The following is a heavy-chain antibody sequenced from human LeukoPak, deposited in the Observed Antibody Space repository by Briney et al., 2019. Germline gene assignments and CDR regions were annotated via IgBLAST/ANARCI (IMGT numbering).Heavy chain of an antibody. CDR2: ISGSGGST. D-gene: IGHD3-16*01. CDR3: TKGYYDYVWGSYYFDY. J-gene: IGHJ4*02. Sequence: GGSLRLSCAASGFTFSSYAMSWVRQAPGKGLEWVSAISGSGGSTYYADSVKGRFTISRDNSRDTLYLQMNSLRAEDTAVYYFTKGYYDYVWGSYYFDYWGQGTLVTVSS. V-gene: IGHV3-23*01. CDR1: GFTFSSYA.